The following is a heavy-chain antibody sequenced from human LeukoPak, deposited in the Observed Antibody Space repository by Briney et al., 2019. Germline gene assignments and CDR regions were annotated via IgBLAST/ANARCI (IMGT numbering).Heavy chain of an antibody. CDR1: GFTFSSYS. J-gene: IGHJ4*02. Sequence: GGSLRLSCAASGFTFSSYSMNWVRQAPGKGLEWVSSISSSSNYIYYADSVKGRFTISRDNAKNSLYLQMNSLRAEDTAVYYCARGSSAMGYYDSSGLDYWGQGTLVTVSS. V-gene: IGHV3-21*01. CDR2: ISSSSNYI. D-gene: IGHD3-22*01. CDR3: ARGSSAMGYYDSSGLDY.